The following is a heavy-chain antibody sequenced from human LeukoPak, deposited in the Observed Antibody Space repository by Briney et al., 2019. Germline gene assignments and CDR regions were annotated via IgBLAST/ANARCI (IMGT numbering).Heavy chain of an antibody. CDR3: ARDGPTTYYYDSSGYYLDY. D-gene: IGHD3-22*01. J-gene: IGHJ4*02. CDR1: GFTFSTYA. V-gene: IGHV3-30*04. Sequence: GGSLTLSCAASGFTFSTYAMNWLRLAPGKGVEWVAVISDDGSNKYYADSVKGRFTISRDNSKNTLYLQMHSLRAEDTAVYYCARDGPTTYYYDSSGYYLDYWGQGTLVTVSS. CDR2: ISDDGSNK.